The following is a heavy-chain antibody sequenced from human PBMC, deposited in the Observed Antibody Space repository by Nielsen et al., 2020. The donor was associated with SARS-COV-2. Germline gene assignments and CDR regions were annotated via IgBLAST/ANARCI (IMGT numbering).Heavy chain of an antibody. CDR1: AFTFSTYW. V-gene: IGHV3-74*01. J-gene: IGHJ4*02. CDR2: INSDGSST. D-gene: IGHD4-17*01. Sequence: GESLKISCAASAFTFSTYWMHWVRQAPGKGLVWVSRINSDGSSTSYADSVKGRFTISRDNAKNSLYLQMNSLRAEDTAVYYCVSVTTSYYFDYWGQGTLVTVSS. CDR3: VSVTTSYYFDY.